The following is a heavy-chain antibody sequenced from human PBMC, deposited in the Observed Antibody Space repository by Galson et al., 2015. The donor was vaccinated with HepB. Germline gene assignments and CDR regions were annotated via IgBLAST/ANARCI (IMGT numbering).Heavy chain of an antibody. V-gene: IGHV3-23*01. CDR1: GFTFSSYA. D-gene: IGHD6-19*01. Sequence: SLRLSCAVSGFTFSSYAVAWVRQAPGKGLKWVSGLSGGAGRSTSYADSVKGRFTISRDNSKNTLYLQMSSLRAEDTAVYYCAKFEGYIPVAGHFDSWGQGTSSSGHHKDTLNRQMDSLVAEDTAVDYHAKLAGLVPVAGHLCCWVQGALVAGSS. CDR3: AKFEGYIPVAGHFDSWGQGTSSSGHHKDTLNRQMDSLVAEDTAVDYHAKLAGLVPVAGHLCC. J-gene: IGHJ4*02. CDR2: LSGGAGRST.